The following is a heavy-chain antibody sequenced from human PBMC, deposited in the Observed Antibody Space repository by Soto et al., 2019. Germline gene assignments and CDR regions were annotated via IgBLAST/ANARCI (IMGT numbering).Heavy chain of an antibody. Sequence: GGSLRLSCAASGFTFSSYAMSWVRQAPGKGLEWVSAISGSGGSTYYADSVKGRFTISRDNSKNTLYLQMNSLRAEDTAVYYCAKFGSPGNTSCYLSVYYYYYMDVWGKGTTVTVSS. J-gene: IGHJ6*03. CDR3: AKFGSPGNTSCYLSVYYYYYMDV. CDR1: GFTFSSYA. V-gene: IGHV3-23*01. CDR2: ISGSGGST. D-gene: IGHD2-2*01.